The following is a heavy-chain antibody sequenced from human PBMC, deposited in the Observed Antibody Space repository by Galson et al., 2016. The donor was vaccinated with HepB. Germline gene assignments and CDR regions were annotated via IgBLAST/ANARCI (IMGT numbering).Heavy chain of an antibody. Sequence: SLRLSCAVSGFALGAFAMHWVRQTPGRGLEYVSSISADGTNTYYADSVKGRFTISRDFSKNTMYLQMSSLRTEDTAVYYGVKDRGGTIRDFDVWGQGTLVTVSS. J-gene: IGHJ4*02. CDR1: GFALGAFA. CDR2: ISADGTNT. CDR3: VKDRGGTIRDFDV. D-gene: IGHD1/OR15-1a*01. V-gene: IGHV3-64D*06.